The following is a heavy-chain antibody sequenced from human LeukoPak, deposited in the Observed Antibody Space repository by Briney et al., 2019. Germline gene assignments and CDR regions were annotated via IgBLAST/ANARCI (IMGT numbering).Heavy chain of an antibody. CDR1: GYTFTGYY. V-gene: IGHV1-2*02. D-gene: IGHD6-13*01. CDR3: ARVVVREQLPPDY. J-gene: IGHJ4*02. Sequence: GASVKVSCKASGYTFTGYYMHWVRQAPGQGLEWMGWINPNSGGTNYAQKFQGRVTMTRDTSISTAYMELSRLRSDDTAVYYCARVVVREQLPPDYWGQGTLVTVSS. CDR2: INPNSGGT.